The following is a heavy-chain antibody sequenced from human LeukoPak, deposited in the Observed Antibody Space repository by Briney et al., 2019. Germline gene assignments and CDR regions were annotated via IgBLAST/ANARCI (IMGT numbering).Heavy chain of an antibody. CDR3: FAGTGGSDFDY. CDR1: GHAYHTPL. V-gene: IGHV3-15*01. J-gene: IGHJ4*02. CDR2: IKSKISGETA. Sequence: GGSLRLSCACSGHAYHTPLMSWVRQAPGKGLEWVGRIKSKISGETADYAAPVKGRFTISRDDSKNTLYLQMNRLTTEDTALYYCFAGTGGSDFDYWGQGALVTVSS. D-gene: IGHD2-8*02.